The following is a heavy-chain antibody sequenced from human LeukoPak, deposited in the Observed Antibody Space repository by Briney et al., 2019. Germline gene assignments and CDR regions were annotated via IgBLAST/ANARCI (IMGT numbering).Heavy chain of an antibody. CDR1: GYTFTSYY. V-gene: IGHV1-46*01. CDR2: INPSGGST. CDR3: ARDDIAVAGTGFDY. D-gene: IGHD6-19*01. J-gene: IGHJ4*02. Sequence: GASVKVSCKASGYTFTSYYMHWVRQAPGQGLEWMGIINPSGGSTSYAQKLQGRVTMTTDTSTSTAYMELRSLRSDDTAVYYCARDDIAVAGTGFDYWGQGTLVTVSS.